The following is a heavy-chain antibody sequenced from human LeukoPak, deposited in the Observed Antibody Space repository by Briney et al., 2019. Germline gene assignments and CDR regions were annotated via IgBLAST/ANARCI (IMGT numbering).Heavy chain of an antibody. J-gene: IGHJ4*02. D-gene: IGHD2-21*02. CDR1: GYTFTGYY. V-gene: IGHV1-2*02. Sequence: ASVKVSCKASGYTFTGYYMHWVRQAPGQGLEWMGWINPNSGGTNYAQKFQGRVTMTRDTSISTAYMELSRLRSDDTAVYYCARGRRGLVVVTPFFDYWGQGTLVTVSS. CDR3: ARGRRGLVVVTPFFDY. CDR2: INPNSGGT.